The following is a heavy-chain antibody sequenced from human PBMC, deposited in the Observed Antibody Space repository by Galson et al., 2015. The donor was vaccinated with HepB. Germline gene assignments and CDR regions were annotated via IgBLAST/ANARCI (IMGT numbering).Heavy chain of an antibody. Sequence: SLRLSCAASGFTFSNYAMSWVRQAPGKGLEWVSTFTGSGRGTAYVDSVKGRFTISRDNSKNTLYLQMNSLRAEDTAIYYCTKQNPYYFDYWGQGTLVTVSS. V-gene: IGHV3-23*01. CDR2: FTGSGRGT. D-gene: IGHD2/OR15-2a*01. CDR1: GFTFSNYA. J-gene: IGHJ4*02. CDR3: TKQNPYYFDY.